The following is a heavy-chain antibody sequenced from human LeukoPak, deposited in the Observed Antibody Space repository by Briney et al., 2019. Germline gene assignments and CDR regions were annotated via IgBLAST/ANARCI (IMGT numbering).Heavy chain of an antibody. CDR2: INSDGSST. J-gene: IGHJ3*02. D-gene: IGHD1-26*01. V-gene: IGHV3-74*01. CDR1: GFTFSSYW. CDR3: AKEGRGSYGYAFDI. Sequence: GGSLRLSCAASGFTFSSYWMHWVRQAPGKGLVWVSRINSDGSSTYYADSVKGRFTISRDNSKNTLYLQMNSLRAEDTAVYYCAKEGRGSYGYAFDIWGQGTMVTVSS.